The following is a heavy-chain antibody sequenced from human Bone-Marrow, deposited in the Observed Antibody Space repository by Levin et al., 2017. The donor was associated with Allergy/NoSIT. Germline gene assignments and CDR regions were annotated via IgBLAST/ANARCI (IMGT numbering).Heavy chain of an antibody. Sequence: SGESLKISCVASGFTFSDYWMTWVRQAPGKGLEWVANIKQDGSERYYVDSVKGRFSISRDNAKNSVYLQMNSLRAEDTAVYYCAVVEMAKMDYWGQGTLVTVSS. CDR1: GFTFSDYW. D-gene: IGHD5-24*01. CDR3: AVVEMAKMDY. CDR2: IKQDGSER. V-gene: IGHV3-7*01. J-gene: IGHJ4*02.